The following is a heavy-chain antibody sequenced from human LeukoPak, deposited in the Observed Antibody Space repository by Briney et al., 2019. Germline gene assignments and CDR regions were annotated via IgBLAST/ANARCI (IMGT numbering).Heavy chain of an antibody. D-gene: IGHD4-17*01. CDR1: GYTFTSYD. CDR2: MNPNSGNT. Sequence: ASVKVSRKASGYTFTSYDINWMRQATGQGLEWMGWMNPNSGNTGYAQKFQGRVTMTRNTSISTAYMELSSLRSEDTAVYYCAREGGYYGDPLDYWGQGTLVTVSS. CDR3: AREGGYYGDPLDY. J-gene: IGHJ4*02. V-gene: IGHV1-8*01.